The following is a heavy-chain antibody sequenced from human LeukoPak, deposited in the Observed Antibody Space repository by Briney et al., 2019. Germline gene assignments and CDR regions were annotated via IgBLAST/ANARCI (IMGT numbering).Heavy chain of an antibody. CDR3: AKAKRPWQWLGSFDP. CDR1: EFTFEYFA. CDR2: ISWNSDTT. D-gene: IGHD6-19*01. Sequence: GASLRLFCAAYEFTFEYFAMTSVRHPPGSGLEWLSTISWNSDTTDYADSVKGRFAISRDNAKKSLFLQMNSLRAEDTAIYFCAKAKRPWQWLGSFDPWGQGTLVTVSS. V-gene: IGHV3-9*01. J-gene: IGHJ5*02.